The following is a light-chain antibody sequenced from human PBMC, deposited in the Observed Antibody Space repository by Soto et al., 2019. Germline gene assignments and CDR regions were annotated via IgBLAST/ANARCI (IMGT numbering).Light chain of an antibody. J-gene: IGKJ3*01. CDR2: GAS. CDR1: QSVSSN. V-gene: IGKV3D-15*01. Sequence: EKMMTQAPATLSVSPGEKATPPRRANQSVSSNLAWYQQIPGQASRLLSYGASTRATGIPARFSGSGSGTEFTLTISSLQSEDFAVYYCQQYNNWPPGTFGPGTKVDIK. CDR3: QQYNNWPPGT.